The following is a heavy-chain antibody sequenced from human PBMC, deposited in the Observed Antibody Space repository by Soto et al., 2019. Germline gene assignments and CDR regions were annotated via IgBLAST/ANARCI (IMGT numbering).Heavy chain of an antibody. D-gene: IGHD3-10*01. Sequence: SVKVSCKASGGTFSSYAISWVRQAPGQGLEWMGGIIPIFGTANYAQKFQGRVTITADESTSTAYMELSSLRSADTAVYYCARDYYGSGSHNWFDPWGQGTLVTVS. CDR1: GGTFSSYA. CDR2: IIPIFGTA. V-gene: IGHV1-69*13. CDR3: ARDYYGSGSHNWFDP. J-gene: IGHJ5*02.